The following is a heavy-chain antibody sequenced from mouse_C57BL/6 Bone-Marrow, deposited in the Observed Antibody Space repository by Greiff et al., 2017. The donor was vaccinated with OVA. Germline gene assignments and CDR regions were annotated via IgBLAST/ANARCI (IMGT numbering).Heavy chain of an antibody. CDR1: GFNIKDDY. V-gene: IGHV14-4*01. CDR2: IDPENGDT. J-gene: IGHJ3*01. CDR3: TRGSSDQAWFAY. Sequence: EVQLQQSGAELVRPGASVKLSCTASGFNIKDDYMHWVKQRPEQGLEWIGWIDPENGDTEYASKFQGKATIPADTSSNTAYLQLSSLTSEDTAVYYCTRGSSDQAWFAYWGQGTLVTVSA. D-gene: IGHD3-2*02.